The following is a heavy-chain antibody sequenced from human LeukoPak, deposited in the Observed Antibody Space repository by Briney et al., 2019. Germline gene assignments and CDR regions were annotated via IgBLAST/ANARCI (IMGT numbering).Heavy chain of an antibody. CDR1: GFTFINYG. CDR3: AKTYSGYDGADY. V-gene: IGHV3-23*01. D-gene: IGHD5-12*01. CDR2: ISNSGDYT. J-gene: IGHJ4*02. Sequence: GGTLRLSCAASGFTFINYGMNWVRQAPGKGLEWVSSISNSGDYTYYADSVKGRFTISGDNSKNTLFLQMHTLRAEDTALYYCAKTYSGYDGADYWGQGTLVTVSS.